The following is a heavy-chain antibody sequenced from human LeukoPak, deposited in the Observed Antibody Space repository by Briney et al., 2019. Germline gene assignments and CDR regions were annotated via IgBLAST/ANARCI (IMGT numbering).Heavy chain of an antibody. J-gene: IGHJ4*02. CDR1: GFTFSSYW. CDR2: IEQDGSEK. CDR3: ARGQGITMIVGYYFDY. D-gene: IGHD3-22*01. Sequence: GGPLRLSCAASGFTFSSYWMSWVRQAPGKGLEWVANIEQDGSEKYYVDSVKGRFTISRGNAKNSLYLQMNSLRAEDTAVYYCARGQGITMIVGYYFDYWGQGTLVTVSS. V-gene: IGHV3-7*01.